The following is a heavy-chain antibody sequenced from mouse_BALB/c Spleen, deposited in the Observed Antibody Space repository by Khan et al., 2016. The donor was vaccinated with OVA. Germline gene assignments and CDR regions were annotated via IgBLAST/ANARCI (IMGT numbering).Heavy chain of an antibody. V-gene: IGHV1S136*01. CDR3: ARWGITTGFAY. CDR1: GYTYTSYV. J-gene: IGHJ3*01. Sequence: EVQLQQSGPELVKPGASVKMSCKASGYTYTSYVMHWVKQKPGQGLEWIGYINPYNDGTKYDEKFKGKATLISDTSSSTAYMELSSLTSEDSAVXYCARWGITTGFAYWGQGTLVTVSA. CDR2: INPYNDGT. D-gene: IGHD2-4*01.